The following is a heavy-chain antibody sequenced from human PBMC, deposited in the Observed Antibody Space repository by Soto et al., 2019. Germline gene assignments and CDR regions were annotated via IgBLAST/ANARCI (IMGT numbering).Heavy chain of an antibody. CDR2: IITAFGTT. CDR3: TRSYGYTFGGSLDN. D-gene: IGHD5-18*01. V-gene: IGHV1-69*01. J-gene: IGHJ4*02. Sequence: QVPLVQSGPEVKKPGSSVKVSCKASGDTFNSYVITWVRQAPGQGLEWLGGIITAFGTTSYAQNFQDRLTITADEAATTDHMELSSLTSDDTAMYYCTRSYGYTFGGSLDNLGQGTLVTVSS. CDR1: GDTFNSYV.